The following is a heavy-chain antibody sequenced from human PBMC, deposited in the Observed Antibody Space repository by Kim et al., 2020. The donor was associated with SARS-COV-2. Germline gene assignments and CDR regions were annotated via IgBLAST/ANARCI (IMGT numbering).Heavy chain of an antibody. D-gene: IGHD1-7*01. V-gene: IGHV4-34*01. CDR3: ARPLHGTKGVFDY. CDR2: INHSGST. CDR1: GGSFSGYY. J-gene: IGHJ4*02. Sequence: SETLSLTCAVYGGSFSGYYWSWIRQPPGKGLEWIGEINHSGSTNYNPSLKSRVTISVDTSKNQFSLKLSSVTAADTAVYYCARPLHGTKGVFDYWGQGTLVTVSS.